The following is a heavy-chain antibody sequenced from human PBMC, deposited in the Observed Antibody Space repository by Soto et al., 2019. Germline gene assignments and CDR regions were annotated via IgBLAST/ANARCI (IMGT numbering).Heavy chain of an antibody. CDR1: GFTFSNYA. V-gene: IGHV3-30-3*01. CDR3: ARDKFSGGYYYFDY. CDR2: ISYDGNNK. Sequence: QVQLVESGGGVVQPGRSLRLSCAASGFTFSNYAMHWVRQAPGKGLEWVAVISYDGNNKYYADSVKGRFTISRDNSRNTLYLQMYTLRAEDTAVYYCARDKFSGGYYYFDYWGQGTLVTVSS. J-gene: IGHJ4*02. D-gene: IGHD3-22*01.